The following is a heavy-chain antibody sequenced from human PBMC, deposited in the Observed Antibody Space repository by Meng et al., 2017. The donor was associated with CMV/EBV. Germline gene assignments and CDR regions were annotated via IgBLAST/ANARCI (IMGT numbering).Heavy chain of an antibody. Sequence: GGSLRLSCAASGFTFSSYWMSWVRQAPGKGLEWVANIKQDGSEKYYVDSVKGRFTISRDNAKNSLYLQMNSLRAEDTAVYYCARDDLGDYDFWSGYYGVRFDYWGQGTLVTVSS. V-gene: IGHV3-7*01. CDR2: IKQDGSEK. J-gene: IGHJ4*02. D-gene: IGHD3-3*01. CDR3: ARDDLGDYDFWSGYYGVRFDY. CDR1: GFTFSSYW.